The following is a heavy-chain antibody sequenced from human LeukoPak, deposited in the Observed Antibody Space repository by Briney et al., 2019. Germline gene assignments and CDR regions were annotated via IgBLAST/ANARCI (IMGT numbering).Heavy chain of an antibody. CDR2: TDPSDSYT. Sequence: GESLQISCKGSGYSFTSYWISWVRQMPGKGLEWMGRTDPSDSYTNYSPSFQGHVIISADKSISTAYLQWSSLKASDTAMYYCARLLIPRIHLGGYYGMDVWGQGTTVTVSS. CDR1: GYSFTSYW. D-gene: IGHD2-8*01. J-gene: IGHJ6*02. V-gene: IGHV5-10-1*01. CDR3: ARLLIPRIHLGGYYGMDV.